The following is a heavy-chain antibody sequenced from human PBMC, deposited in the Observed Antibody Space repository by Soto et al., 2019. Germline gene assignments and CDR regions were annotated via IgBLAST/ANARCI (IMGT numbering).Heavy chain of an antibody. CDR3: AKDFERSAFDH. CDR1: GFAFISFA. Sequence: GGSLRLSCAASGFAFISFAMHWCGQSPGRGLEWVSMVSDGGGNVYYADSVKGRFTISRDNYKDIVYLQISSLTSDDTAVYYCAKDFERSAFDHWGQGTPVTVSS. D-gene: IGHD3-3*01. CDR2: VSDGGGNV. V-gene: IGHV3-23*01. J-gene: IGHJ4*02.